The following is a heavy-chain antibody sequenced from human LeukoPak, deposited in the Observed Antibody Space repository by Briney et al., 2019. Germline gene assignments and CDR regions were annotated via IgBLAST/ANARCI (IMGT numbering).Heavy chain of an antibody. V-gene: IGHV1-69*04. D-gene: IGHD2-2*01. CDR3: ARVGYCSSTSCYRTPFDP. CDR2: IIPILGIA. CDR1: GGTFSSYA. Sequence: ASVKVSCKASGGTFSSYAISWVRQAPGQGLEWMGRIIPILGIANYAQKFQGRVTITADKSTSTAYMELSSLRSEDTAVYYCARVGYCSSTSCYRTPFDPWGQGTLATVSS. J-gene: IGHJ5*02.